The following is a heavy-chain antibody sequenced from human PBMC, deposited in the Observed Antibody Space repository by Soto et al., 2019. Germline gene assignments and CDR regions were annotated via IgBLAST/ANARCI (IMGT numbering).Heavy chain of an antibody. J-gene: IGHJ4*02. V-gene: IGHV4-39*01. CDR2: IHYSGST. Sequence: ETLSLTCTVSVGSIRDTIYYWGWILQPPGKGLEWIGSIHYSGSTHYNPSLKSRVTISVDPSKSQFSLNLTSVTPADTSVYYCARRMRAVAAPLAYWGQGTVVTVSS. D-gene: IGHD6-19*01. CDR3: ARRMRAVAAPLAY. CDR1: VGSIRDTIYY.